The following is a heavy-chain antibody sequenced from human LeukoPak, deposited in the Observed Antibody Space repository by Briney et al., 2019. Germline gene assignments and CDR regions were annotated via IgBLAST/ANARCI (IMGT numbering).Heavy chain of an antibody. CDR3: ARLYQQVVQPYNWFDP. CDR2: IYPGDSDT. CDR1: GYSFTSYW. J-gene: IGHJ5*02. D-gene: IGHD6-13*01. Sequence: KTGESLKISCKGSGYSFTSYWIGWVRQMPGKGLEWMGIIYPGDSDTRYSPSFQGQVTISADKSISTAYLQWSSLKASDTAMYYCARLYQQVVQPYNWFDPWGQGTLVTVSS. V-gene: IGHV5-51*01.